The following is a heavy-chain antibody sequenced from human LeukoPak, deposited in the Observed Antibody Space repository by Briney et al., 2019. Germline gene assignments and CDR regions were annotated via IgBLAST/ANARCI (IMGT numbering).Heavy chain of an antibody. V-gene: IGHV4-34*01. Sequence: SETLSLTCAVYGGSFSGYYWSWIRQPPGKGLEWIGEINHSGSTNYNPCLKSRVTISVDTSKNQFSLKLSSVTAADTAVYYCARANVVVVAAKPNWFDPWGQGTLVTVSS. D-gene: IGHD2-15*01. CDR1: GGSFSGYY. J-gene: IGHJ5*02. CDR2: INHSGST. CDR3: ARANVVVVAAKPNWFDP.